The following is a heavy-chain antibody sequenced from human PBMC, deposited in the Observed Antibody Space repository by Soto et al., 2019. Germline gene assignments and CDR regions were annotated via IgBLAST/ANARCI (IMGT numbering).Heavy chain of an antibody. J-gene: IGHJ5*02. Sequence: QVQLQESGPGLVKPSETLSLTCTVSGGSISSYYWSWIRRSAGKGLEWIGRFHTNGKTNYNPSLKSRSTMSEDTSKNQFSLMLCSVTAAETAVYYCAGEVAAAVGGFDPWGQGTLVTV. V-gene: IGHV4-4*07. D-gene: IGHD6-19*01. CDR3: AGEVAAAVGGFDP. CDR1: GGSISSYY. CDR2: FHTNGKT.